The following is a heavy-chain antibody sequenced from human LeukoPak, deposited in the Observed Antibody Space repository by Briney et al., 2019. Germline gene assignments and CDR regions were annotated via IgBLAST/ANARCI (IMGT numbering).Heavy chain of an antibody. J-gene: IGHJ4*02. V-gene: IGHV4-59*01. CDR2: IYYSGST. Sequence: PETLSLTCTVSGGSISSYYWSWIRQPPGKGLEWIGYIYYSGSTNYNPSLKSRVTISVDTPKNQFSLKLSSVTAADTAVYYCASGSLVAGTALCDYWGQGTLVTVSS. CDR1: GGSISSYY. CDR3: ASGSLVAGTALCDY. D-gene: IGHD6-19*01.